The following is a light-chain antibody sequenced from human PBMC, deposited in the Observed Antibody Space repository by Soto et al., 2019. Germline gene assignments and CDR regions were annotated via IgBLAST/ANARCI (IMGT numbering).Light chain of an antibody. V-gene: IGKV3-11*01. CDR1: QSVSSY. CDR3: QQRRA. Sequence: EIVLTQSPATLSLSPGERATLSCRASQSVSSYLAWYQQKPGQAPRLLIYDASNRATGIPARFSGSESEPDFTLTIRILEPEDYAVYYCQQRRAFGQGTRLEIK. J-gene: IGKJ5*01. CDR2: DAS.